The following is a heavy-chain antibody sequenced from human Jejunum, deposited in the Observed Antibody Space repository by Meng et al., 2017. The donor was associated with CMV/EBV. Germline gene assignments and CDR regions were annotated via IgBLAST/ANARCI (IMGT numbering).Heavy chain of an antibody. D-gene: IGHD6-19*01. Sequence: SCAASGFTFDDYTMHWVRKAPGKGLEWVSLINWHDHGTRYADSVKGRFIISRDNSRDSLYLQMSSLKTEDTAFYYCVKGKQWLLSHWGQGTLVTVSS. V-gene: IGHV3-43*01. CDR3: VKGKQWLLSH. CDR1: GFTFDDYT. J-gene: IGHJ4*02. CDR2: INWHDHGT.